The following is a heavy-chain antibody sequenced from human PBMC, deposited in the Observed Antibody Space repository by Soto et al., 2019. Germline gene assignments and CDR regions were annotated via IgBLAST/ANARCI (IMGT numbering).Heavy chain of an antibody. D-gene: IGHD3-10*01. CDR1: GFTFSSYA. CDR3: AKARSVWFGELLYAGIFDY. J-gene: IGHJ4*02. CDR2: ISGSGGST. V-gene: IGHV3-23*01. Sequence: GGSLRLSCAASGFTFSSYAMSWVRQAPGKGLEWVSAISGSGGSTYYADSVKGRFTISRDNSKNTLYLQMNSLRAEDTAVYYCAKARSVWFGELLYAGIFDYWGQGTLVTVSS.